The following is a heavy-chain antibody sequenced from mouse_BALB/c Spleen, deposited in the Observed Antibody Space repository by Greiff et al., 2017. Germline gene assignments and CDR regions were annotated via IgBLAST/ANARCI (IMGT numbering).Heavy chain of an antibody. CDR3: AREDTTATSLDY. CDR1: GFTFSDYY. Sequence: EVQVVESGGGLVKPGGSLKLSCAASGFTFSDYYMYWVRQTPEKRLEWVATISDGGSYTYYPDSVKGRFTISRDNAKNNLYLQMSSLKSEDTAMYYCAREDTTATSLDYWGQGTTLTVSS. J-gene: IGHJ2*01. V-gene: IGHV5-4*02. D-gene: IGHD1-2*01. CDR2: ISDGGSYT.